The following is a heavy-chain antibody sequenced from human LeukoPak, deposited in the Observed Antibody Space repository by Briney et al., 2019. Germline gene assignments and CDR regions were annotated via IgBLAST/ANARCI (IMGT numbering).Heavy chain of an antibody. CDR3: ARTTEGGYTYGYFYYYYMDV. CDR1: GGSISSYH. CDR2: IYTPGST. J-gene: IGHJ6*03. D-gene: IGHD5-18*01. V-gene: IGHV4-4*07. Sequence: NPSETLSLTCTVSGGSISSYHWSWIRQPAGKGLEWIGHIYTPGSTKYNPSLKSRVTMSVDTSKNQFSLKLSSVTAADTAVYYCARTTEGGYTYGYFYYYYMDVWGKGTTVTISS.